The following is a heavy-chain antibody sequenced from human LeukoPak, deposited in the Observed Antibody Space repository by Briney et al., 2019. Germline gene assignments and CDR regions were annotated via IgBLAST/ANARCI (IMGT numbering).Heavy chain of an antibody. D-gene: IGHD2-15*01. V-gene: IGHV3-30*18. CDR1: GITFNSHG. CDR3: AKDVGCSGGSCYPAFDY. J-gene: IGHJ4*02. Sequence: GRSLRLSCVASGITFNSHGMHWVRQAPGKGLEWVAVIAADGGVEHYADSVKGRFTISRDNSKNTLYLQMNSLRAEDTAVYYCAKDVGCSGGSCYPAFDYWGQGTLVTVSS. CDR2: IAADGGVE.